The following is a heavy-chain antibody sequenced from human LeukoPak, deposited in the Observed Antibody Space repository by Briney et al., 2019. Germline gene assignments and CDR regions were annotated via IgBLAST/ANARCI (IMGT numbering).Heavy chain of an antibody. J-gene: IGHJ4*02. Sequence: GGSLRLSCAASGFTFSSYSMNWVRQAPRKGLEWVSSISSSSSYIYYADSVKGRFTISRDNAKNSLYLQMNSLRAEDTAVYYCAREGHCTNGVCPLDYWGQGTLVTVSS. CDR1: GFTFSSYS. CDR3: AREGHCTNGVCPLDY. D-gene: IGHD2-8*01. CDR2: ISSSSSYI. V-gene: IGHV3-21*01.